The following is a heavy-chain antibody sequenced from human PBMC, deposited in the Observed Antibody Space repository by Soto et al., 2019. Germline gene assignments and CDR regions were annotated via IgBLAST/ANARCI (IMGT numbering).Heavy chain of an antibody. CDR3: VRDGLDYYDTERLYFDN. J-gene: IGHJ4*02. D-gene: IGHD3-22*01. V-gene: IGHV3-21*01. CDR2: ISSSAVYI. Sequence: EVQLVESGGGPVRPGGSLKLSCAASGFNFITYSLSWVRQAPGKGLEWVASISSSAVYIDYADSVKGRFTISRDNANNSLCLQMNSLRAEDTATYYCVRDGLDYYDTERLYFDNWGQGTLFPVSS. CDR1: GFNFITYS.